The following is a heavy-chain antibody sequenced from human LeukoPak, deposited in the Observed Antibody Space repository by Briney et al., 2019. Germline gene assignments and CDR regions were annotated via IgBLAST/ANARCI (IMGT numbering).Heavy chain of an antibody. D-gene: IGHD6-25*01. J-gene: IGHJ4*02. CDR1: GFSFSSLE. V-gene: IGHV3-48*03. CDR2: ISSSGSTI. Sequence: QAGGSLRLSCAASGFSFSSLEMNWVRRAPGKGLEWVSCISSSGSTIYYADSVRGRFTISRDNAKNSLYLQMNSLRAEDTAVYYCATTIAATDTRYFDYWGQGTLVTVSS. CDR3: ATTIAATDTRYFDY.